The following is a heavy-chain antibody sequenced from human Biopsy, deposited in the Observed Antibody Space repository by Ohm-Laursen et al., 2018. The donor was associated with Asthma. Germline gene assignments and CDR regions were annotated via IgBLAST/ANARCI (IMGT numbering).Heavy chain of an antibody. D-gene: IGHD4-23*01. J-gene: IGHJ3*02. CDR1: GFTFSIYD. CDR3: ARTHERWTSIQDDALDI. Sequence: RSLRLSCTASGFTFSIYDIHWVRQAPGKGLEWVAVISYDGGNKFYGDSVKGRFTLSRDNSRNTLYLQMNGLRVEDTAIYYCARTHERWTSIQDDALDIWGQGTMVIVSS. V-gene: IGHV3-30*03. CDR2: ISYDGGNK.